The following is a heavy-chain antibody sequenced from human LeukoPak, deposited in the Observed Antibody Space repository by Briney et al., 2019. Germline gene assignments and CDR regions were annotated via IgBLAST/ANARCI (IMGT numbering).Heavy chain of an antibody. J-gene: IGHJ3*02. CDR2: ISGSGGST. V-gene: IGHV3-23*01. CDR3: AKGYCSSTSCWDMDAFDI. Sequence: GGSLRLSCAASGFTFSSYAMSWVRQAPGKGLEWVSAISGSGGSTYYADSVKGRFTISRDNSKNTLYLQMNSLRAEDTAVYYCAKGYCSSTSCWDMDAFDIWGQGTMVTVSS. CDR1: GFTFSSYA. D-gene: IGHD2-2*01.